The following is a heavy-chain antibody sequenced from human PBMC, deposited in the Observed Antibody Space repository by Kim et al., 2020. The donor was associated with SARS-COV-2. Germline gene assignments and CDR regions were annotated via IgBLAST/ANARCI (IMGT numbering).Heavy chain of an antibody. V-gene: IGHV3-23*01. Sequence: GGSLRLSCAASGFTFSSYAMSWVRQAPGKGLEWVSAISGSGGSTYYADSVKGRFTISRDNSKNTLYLQMNGLRAEDTAVYYCAKDHAGGSGIYYYGMDVWGQGTTVTVSS. J-gene: IGHJ6*02. CDR3: AKDHAGGSGIYYYGMDV. D-gene: IGHD3-10*01. CDR1: GFTFSSYA. CDR2: ISGSGGST.